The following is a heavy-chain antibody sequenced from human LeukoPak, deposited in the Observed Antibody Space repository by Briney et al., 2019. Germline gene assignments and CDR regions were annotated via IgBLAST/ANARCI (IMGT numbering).Heavy chain of an antibody. V-gene: IGHV1-2*02. J-gene: IGHJ4*02. CDR2: INPNSGGT. CDR3: ARWRIQLWPQPLYFDY. D-gene: IGHD5-18*01. CDR1: GYTFTGYY. Sequence: ASVKVSCKASGYTFTGYYMHWVRQAPGQGLEWMGWINPNSGGTNYAQKFQGRVTMTRDTSISTAYMELSRLRSDDTTVYYCARWRIQLWPQPLYFDYWGQGTLVTVS.